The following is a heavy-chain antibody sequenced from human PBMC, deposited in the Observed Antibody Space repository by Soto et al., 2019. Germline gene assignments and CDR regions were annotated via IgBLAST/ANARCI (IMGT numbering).Heavy chain of an antibody. CDR3: AREFHVDTAMVIGAFDI. CDR1: GGSVSSGSYY. CDR2: IYYSGST. Sequence: QVQLQESGPGLVKPSETLSLTCTVSGGSVSSGSYYWSWIRQPPGKGLEWIGYIYYSGSTNYNPSLKSRVTISVDTSKNQFSLKLSSVTAADTAVYYCAREFHVDTAMVIGAFDIWGQGTMVTVSS. D-gene: IGHD5-18*01. J-gene: IGHJ3*02. V-gene: IGHV4-61*01.